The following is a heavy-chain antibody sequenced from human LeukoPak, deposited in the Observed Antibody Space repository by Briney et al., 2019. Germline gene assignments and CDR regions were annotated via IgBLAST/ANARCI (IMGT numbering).Heavy chain of an antibody. CDR3: AKDPTQYSSSPIQH. CDR1: GFTFIDSP. V-gene: IGHV3-73*01. Sequence: GGSLRLSCGASGFTFIDSPIHWVRQAPGKGLEWVGRIRGKGNNYATVVVESVRGRFTISRDDSKNTVYLQMNSLRTEDAAVYYCAKDPTQYSSSPIQHWGQGTLVTVSS. CDR2: IRGKGNNYAT. J-gene: IGHJ1*01. D-gene: IGHD6-13*01.